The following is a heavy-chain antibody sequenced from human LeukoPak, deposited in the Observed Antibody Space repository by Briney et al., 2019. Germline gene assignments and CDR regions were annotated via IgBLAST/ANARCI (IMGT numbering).Heavy chain of an antibody. V-gene: IGHV3-7*01. CDR2: IKYGGSQT. D-gene: IGHD2-2*01. CDR3: ARLKDDVTKFDY. Sequence: PGGSLRLSCVGSGFTFSSYWMSWVRQAPGKGLAWVATIKYGGSQTYYVDSVKGRFTISRDDAKNLLFLQMSSLRVEDTAVYYCARLKDDVTKFDYWGQGTLVTVSS. CDR1: GFTFSSYW. J-gene: IGHJ4*02.